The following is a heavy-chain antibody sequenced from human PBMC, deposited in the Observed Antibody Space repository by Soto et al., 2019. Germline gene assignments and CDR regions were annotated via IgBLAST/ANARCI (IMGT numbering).Heavy chain of an antibody. CDR2: IKQDGSEK. D-gene: IGHD2-15*01. CDR1: GFTFSSYW. CDR3: ARWGVYCSGGSCYLTAFDI. Sequence: EVQLVESGGGLVQPGGSLRLSCAASGFTFSSYWMSWVRQAPGKGLEWVANIKQDGSEKYYVDSVKGRFTISRDNAKNSLDLQMDGLRAEDTAVYYCARWGVYCSGGSCYLTAFDIWGQGTMVTVSS. J-gene: IGHJ3*02. V-gene: IGHV3-7*01.